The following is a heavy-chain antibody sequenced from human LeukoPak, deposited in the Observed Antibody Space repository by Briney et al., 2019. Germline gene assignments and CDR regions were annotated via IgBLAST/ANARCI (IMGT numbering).Heavy chain of an antibody. Sequence: SETLSLTCAVYGGSFSGYYWSWIRQPPGKGLEWIGEINHSGSTNYNPSLKSRVTISVDTSKNQFSLKLSSVTAADTAVYYCARALQLWSQPFYWGQGTLVTVSS. J-gene: IGHJ4*02. CDR1: GGSFSGYY. D-gene: IGHD5-18*01. V-gene: IGHV4-34*01. CDR2: INHSGST. CDR3: ARALQLWSQPFY.